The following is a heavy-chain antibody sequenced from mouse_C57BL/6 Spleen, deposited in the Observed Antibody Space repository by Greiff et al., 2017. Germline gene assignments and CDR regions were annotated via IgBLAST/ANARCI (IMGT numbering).Heavy chain of an antibody. CDR1: GFTFSSYA. CDR2: ISSGGDYI. D-gene: IGHD2-4*01. V-gene: IGHV5-9-1*02. CDR3: TREYYDYDVRYFDV. Sequence: EVKLVESGEGLVKPGGSLKLSCAASGFTFSSYAMSWVRQTPEKRLEWVAYISSGGDYIYYADTVKGRFTISRDNARNTLYLQMSSLKSEDTAMYYCTREYYDYDVRYFDVWGTGTTVTVSS. J-gene: IGHJ1*03.